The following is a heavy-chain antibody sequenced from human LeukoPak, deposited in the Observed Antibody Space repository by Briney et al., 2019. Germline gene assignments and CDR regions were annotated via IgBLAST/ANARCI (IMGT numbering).Heavy chain of an antibody. CDR3: AVRAYYSGSGSYYNPFDY. D-gene: IGHD3-10*01. J-gene: IGHJ4*02. CDR2: IGASGART. Sequence: GGSLRLSCAASGFTFSSCDMTWVRQAPGKGLEWVSSIGASGARTYYADSVKGRFTISRDNSENTLFLQMNSLRAEDTAVYYCAVRAYYSGSGSYYNPFDYWGQGTLVTVSS. CDR1: GFTFSSCD. V-gene: IGHV3-23*01.